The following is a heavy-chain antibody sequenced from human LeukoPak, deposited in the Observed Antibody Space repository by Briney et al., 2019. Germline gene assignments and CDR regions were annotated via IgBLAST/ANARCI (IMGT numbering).Heavy chain of an antibody. V-gene: IGHV4-34*01. Sequence: PSETLSLTCAVYGGSFSGYYWSWIRQPPGKGLEWIGEINHSGSTNYNPSLKSRVTISVDTSKNQFSLKLSSVTAADTAVYYCARTPWPDGGNDYWGQGPPVPVSS. CDR3: ARTPWPDGGNDY. CDR1: GGSFSGYY. J-gene: IGHJ4*02. CDR2: INHSGST. D-gene: IGHD2-15*01.